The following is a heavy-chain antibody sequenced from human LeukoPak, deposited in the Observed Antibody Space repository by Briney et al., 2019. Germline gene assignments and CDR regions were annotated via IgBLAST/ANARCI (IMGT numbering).Heavy chain of an antibody. J-gene: IGHJ4*02. Sequence: GASVKVSCKASGYSFTGYYMHWVRQAPGQGLEWMGWIDPHNGATHYAQKFQGRVTMSRDTSSSTDYMEVSRLRPDDTALYYCAREESSGLPRYFDLWGQGTLVTVSS. V-gene: IGHV1-2*02. D-gene: IGHD3-22*01. CDR3: AREESSGLPRYFDL. CDR1: GYSFTGYY. CDR2: IDPHNGAT.